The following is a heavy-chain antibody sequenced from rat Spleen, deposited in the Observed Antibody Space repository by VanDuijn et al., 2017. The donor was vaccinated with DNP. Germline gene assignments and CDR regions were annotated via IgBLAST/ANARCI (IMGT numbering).Heavy chain of an antibody. CDR2: ITNSGGST. Sequence: EVQLVESGGGLVQPGRSLKLSCVASGFTFSNYGMAWVRQAPTKGLEWVASITNSGGSTYYRDSVKGRFTISRDNAKSTLYLQMNSLRSEDTATYYCARRAYYGLSFYFDFWGQGVMVTVSS. CDR1: GFTFSNYG. CDR3: ARRAYYGLSFYFDF. J-gene: IGHJ2*01. V-gene: IGHV5S13*01. D-gene: IGHD1-6*01.